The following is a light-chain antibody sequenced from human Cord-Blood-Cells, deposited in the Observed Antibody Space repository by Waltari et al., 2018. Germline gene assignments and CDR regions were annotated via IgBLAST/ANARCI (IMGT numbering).Light chain of an antibody. CDR1: SSTIGSTT. Sequence: QSVLTQPPSASGTPGQRVTISCSGSSSTIGSTTVNWYQQLPGTAPNLLIYSNNQRPSGVPDRFSGSKSGTSASLVISGLQSEDEADYYCAAWDDSLNGWVFGGGTKLTVL. CDR2: SNN. J-gene: IGLJ3*02. CDR3: AAWDDSLNGWV. V-gene: IGLV1-44*01.